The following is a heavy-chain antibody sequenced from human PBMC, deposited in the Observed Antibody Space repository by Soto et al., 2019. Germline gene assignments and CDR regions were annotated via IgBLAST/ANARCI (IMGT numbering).Heavy chain of an antibody. V-gene: IGHV4-34*01. D-gene: IGHD2-21*02. CDR1: GGSLSGNY. Sequence: QAQLQQWGTGLLKPSETLSLTCAVYGGSLSGNYWGWIRQPPGKGLEWIGETHHSGSTAYNPSLKSRVTISVDTSRNQFSLKVNSVTAADTAVYYCARTTAAIHLNYWSQGTLVTVSS. CDR3: ARTTAAIHLNY. J-gene: IGHJ4*02. CDR2: THHSGST.